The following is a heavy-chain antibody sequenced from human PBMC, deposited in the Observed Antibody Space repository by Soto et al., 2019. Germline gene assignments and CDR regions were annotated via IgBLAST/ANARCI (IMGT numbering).Heavy chain of an antibody. CDR3: ARAPLLWSGYYVRENPEWFDP. V-gene: IGHV4-31*03. J-gene: IGHJ5*02. CDR2: IYYTGST. CDR1: GDSISNGGFY. D-gene: IGHD3-3*01. Sequence: SETLSLTCTVSGDSISNGGFYWSWIRQHPGKGLEWIGHIYYTGSTYYDPSLKGRLTISMDTSKNQLSLQLGPVTAADTAVYFCARAPLLWSGYYVRENPEWFDPWGQGTLVTV.